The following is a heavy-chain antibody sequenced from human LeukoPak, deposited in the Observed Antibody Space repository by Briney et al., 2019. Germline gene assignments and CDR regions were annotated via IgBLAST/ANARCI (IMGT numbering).Heavy chain of an antibody. Sequence: GGSLRLSCTVSGFTVSSNSMSWVRKAPGKGLELVSFIYSDNTHYSDSVKGRFTIARDNSKNTLYLQMNSLRAEDTAVYYCARRAGAYSHPYDYWGQGTLVTVSS. J-gene: IGHJ4*02. CDR2: IYSDNT. D-gene: IGHD4/OR15-4a*01. V-gene: IGHV3-53*01. CDR3: ARRAGAYSHPYDY. CDR1: GFTVSSNS.